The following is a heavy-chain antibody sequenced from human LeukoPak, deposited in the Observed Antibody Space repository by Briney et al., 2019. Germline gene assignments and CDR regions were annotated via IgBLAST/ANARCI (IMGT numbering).Heavy chain of an antibody. CDR1: GFIFSDYV. V-gene: IGHV3-23*01. CDR2: LTGTAGYT. Sequence: PGGSLRLSCAASGFIFSDYVMSWVRQAPGEGLEGGLTLTGTAGYTYYADSVKGRFTISRDNSKNTLYLQMNSLRADDTAVYYCVKGSSSSRPYYFDYWGQGTLVTVSS. D-gene: IGHD6-6*01. CDR3: VKGSSSSRPYYFDY. J-gene: IGHJ4*02.